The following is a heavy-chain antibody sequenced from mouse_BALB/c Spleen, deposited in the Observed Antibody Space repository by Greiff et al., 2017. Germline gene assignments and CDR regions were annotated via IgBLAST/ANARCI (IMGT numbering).Heavy chain of an antibody. D-gene: IGHD1-1*01. CDR1: GYAFSSSW. CDR3: AVVATNAMDY. V-gene: IGHV1-82*01. CDR2: IYPGDGDT. Sequence: VQLQQSGPELVKPGASVKISCKASGYAFSSSWMNWVKQRPGQGLEWIGRIYPGDGDTNYNGKFKGKATLTADKSSSTAYMQLSSLTSVDSAVYFCAVVATNAMDYWGQGTSVTVSS. J-gene: IGHJ4*01.